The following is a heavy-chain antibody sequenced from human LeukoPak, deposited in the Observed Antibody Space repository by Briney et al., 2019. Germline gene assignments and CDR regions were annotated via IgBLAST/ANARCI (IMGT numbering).Heavy chain of an antibody. CDR1: GYTFTCYY. J-gene: IGHJ6*03. Sequence: ASVKVSCKASGYTFTCYYMHWVRQAPGQGLEWMGWINPNSGGTNYAQKFQGRVTVTRDTSISTAYMELSRLRSDDTAVYYCARSDTYYYYMDVWGKGTTVTVSS. CDR2: INPNSGGT. CDR3: ARSDTYYYYMDV. V-gene: IGHV1-2*02.